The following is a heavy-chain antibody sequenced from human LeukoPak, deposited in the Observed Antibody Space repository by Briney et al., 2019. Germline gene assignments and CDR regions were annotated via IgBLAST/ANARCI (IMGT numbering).Heavy chain of an antibody. CDR1: GYTFTSYA. Sequence: ASVKVSCTASGYTFTSYAMHWVRQAPGQRLEWMGWINAGNGNTKYSQRFQGRVTITRDTSASTAYMELSSLRSEDTAVYYCARGVLREQQLGLDYWGQGTLVTVSS. D-gene: IGHD6-13*01. CDR2: INAGNGNT. V-gene: IGHV1-3*01. CDR3: ARGVLREQQLGLDY. J-gene: IGHJ4*02.